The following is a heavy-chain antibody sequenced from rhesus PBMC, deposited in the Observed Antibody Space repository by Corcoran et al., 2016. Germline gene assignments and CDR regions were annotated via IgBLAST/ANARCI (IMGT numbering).Heavy chain of an antibody. V-gene: IGHV3S35*01. CDR1: GFTFSSTR. Sequence: EVQLVESGGGLVQPGGSLRLSCAASGFTFSSTRMNWIRQAPGKRLEWVAEIKNDGSEKYYVDSVKGRFTISRDNAKNSLYLQMNSLRAEDTAVYYCVGSFEYFEFWGQGALVTVSS. CDR2: IKNDGSEK. J-gene: IGHJ1*01. CDR3: VGSFEYFEF.